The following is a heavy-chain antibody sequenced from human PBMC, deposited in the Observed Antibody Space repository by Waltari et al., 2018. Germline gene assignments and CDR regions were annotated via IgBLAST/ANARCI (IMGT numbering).Heavy chain of an antibody. Sequence: QLQLQESGPGLVKPSETLSLTCPVPGASVRSVIHSWGWIRQSPGKGREWIGSITHSGSSYYNPSLRSRVTLLVDTSKNQFSLRVNSVTAADMALYYCARHMTTVTTSSFDYWGQGALVTVSS. V-gene: IGHV4-39*07. J-gene: IGHJ4*02. D-gene: IGHD4-17*01. CDR1: GASVRSVIHS. CDR3: ARHMTTVTTSSFDY. CDR2: ITHSGSS.